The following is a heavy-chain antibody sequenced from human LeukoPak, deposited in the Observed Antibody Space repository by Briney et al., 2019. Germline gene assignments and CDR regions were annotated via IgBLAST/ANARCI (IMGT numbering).Heavy chain of an antibody. CDR1: GGSISSSSYY. J-gene: IGHJ4*02. D-gene: IGHD3-10*01. V-gene: IGHV4-39*07. CDR3: ARVELWFGELPKTYFDY. Sequence: SETLSLTCTVSGGSISSSSYYWGWIRQPPGKGLEWIGSIYYSGSTYYNPSLKSRVTISVDTSKNQFSLKLSSVTAADTAVYYCARVELWFGELPKTYFDYWGQGTLVTVSS. CDR2: IYYSGST.